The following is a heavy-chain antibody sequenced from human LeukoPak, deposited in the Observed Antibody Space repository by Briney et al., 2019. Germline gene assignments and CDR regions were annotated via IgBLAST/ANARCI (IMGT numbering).Heavy chain of an antibody. CDR2: IYTSGST. CDR1: GGSISSYY. V-gene: IGHV4-4*07. CDR3: ARVGGYYGSGSYREYLDY. Sequence: SETLSLTCTVSGGSISSYYWSWIRQPAGKGLEWIGRIYTSGSTNYNPSLKSRVTMSVDTSKNQFSLKLSSVTAADTAVYYCARVGGYYGSGSYREYLDYWGQGTLVTVSS. D-gene: IGHD3-10*01. J-gene: IGHJ4*02.